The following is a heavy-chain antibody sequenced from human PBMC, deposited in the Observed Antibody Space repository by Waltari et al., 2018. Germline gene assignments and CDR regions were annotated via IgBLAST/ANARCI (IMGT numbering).Heavy chain of an antibody. D-gene: IGHD4-17*01. CDR3: AREIYGGNSRPYDY. Sequence: QVQLQESGPGLVKPSETLSLTCTVSGGSITGYYWSWIRQPPGKGLEWFGHIYYNGNTDYNPSLKSRVTISVDTSKNQFSLKLSSMTAADTAVYYCAREIYGGNSRPYDYWGQGTLVTVSS. CDR1: GGSITGYY. J-gene: IGHJ4*02. CDR2: IYYNGNT. V-gene: IGHV4-59*01.